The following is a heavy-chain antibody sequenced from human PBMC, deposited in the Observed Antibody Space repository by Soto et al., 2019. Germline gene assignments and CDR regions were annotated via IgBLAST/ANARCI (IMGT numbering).Heavy chain of an antibody. Sequence: SETLSLTCAVSGYSISSGYYWGWIRQPPGKGLEWIGSIYHSGSTYYNPSLKSRVTISVDTSKNQFSLKLSSVTAADTAVYYCARDKDGSGSYSGYWGQGTLVTVSS. D-gene: IGHD3-10*01. CDR1: GYSISSGYY. V-gene: IGHV4-38-2*02. CDR3: ARDKDGSGSYSGY. J-gene: IGHJ4*02. CDR2: IYHSGST.